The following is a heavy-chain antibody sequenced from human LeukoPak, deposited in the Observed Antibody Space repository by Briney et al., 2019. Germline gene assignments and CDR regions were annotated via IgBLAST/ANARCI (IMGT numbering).Heavy chain of an antibody. CDR3: ARVNDILTGYYLGGAFDP. V-gene: IGHV3-74*01. J-gene: IGHJ5*02. CDR1: GFTLSSYW. Sequence: GGSLRLSCVVSGFTLSSYWMHWVRQAPGKGLVWVSRINSDGSSIRYADSVKGRFTISRDNAKNTLYLQMNSLRAEDTAVYYCARVNDILTGYYLGGAFDPWGQGTLVTVSS. CDR2: INSDGSSI. D-gene: IGHD3-9*01.